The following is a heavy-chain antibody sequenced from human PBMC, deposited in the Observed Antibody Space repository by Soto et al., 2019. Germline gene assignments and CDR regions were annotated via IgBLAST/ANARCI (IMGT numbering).Heavy chain of an antibody. V-gene: IGHV2-5*02. CDR3: ARFMTTMTTGYFDY. CDR2: IYWDDDK. CDR1: GFSLSTSGVG. J-gene: IGHJ4*02. D-gene: IGHD4-17*01. Sequence: QITLKESGPTLVKPTQTLTLTCTFSGFSLSTSGVGVVWIRQPPGKALEWLSVIYWDDDKRYSSSLKSRLTITEDTSKNQVVLTMTNVDPVDTATYYCARFMTTMTTGYFDYWGQGTLVTISS.